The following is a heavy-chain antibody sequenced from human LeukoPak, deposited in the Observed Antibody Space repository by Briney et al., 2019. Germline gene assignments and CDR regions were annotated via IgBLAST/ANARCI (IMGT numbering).Heavy chain of an antibody. J-gene: IGHJ4*02. Sequence: GGSLRLSCAASGFTFDDYAMHWVRQAPGKGLEWVSGISWNSGGIGYADSVKGRFTISRDNAKNSLYLQMNSLRAEDTALYYCAKANYDILTGLGLVFDYWGQGTLVTVSS. V-gene: IGHV3-9*01. D-gene: IGHD3-9*01. CDR1: GFTFDDYA. CDR3: AKANYDILTGLGLVFDY. CDR2: ISWNSGGI.